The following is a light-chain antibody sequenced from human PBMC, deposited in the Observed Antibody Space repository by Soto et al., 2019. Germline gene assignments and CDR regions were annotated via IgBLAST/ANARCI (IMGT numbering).Light chain of an antibody. J-gene: IGKJ4*01. CDR1: QGISDY. CDR2: GAS. CDR3: QQFNAYPLT. Sequence: DIQLTQSPSFLSASVGDRVTISCRASQGISDYLAWYQQKPGKAPKLLIYGASTLQSGVPSRFSGSASGTEFTLTISSLQPEDFFCQQFNAYPLTFGGGTKLEIK. V-gene: IGKV1-9*01.